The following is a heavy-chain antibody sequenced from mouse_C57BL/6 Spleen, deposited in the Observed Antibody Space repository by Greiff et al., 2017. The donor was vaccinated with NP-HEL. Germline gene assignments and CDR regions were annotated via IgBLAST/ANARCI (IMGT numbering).Heavy chain of an antibody. CDR3: ARGEDDYGAWFAY. Sequence: QVQLKQPGAELVRPGSSVKLSCKASGYTFTSYWMHWVKQRPIQGLEWIGNIDPSDSETHYNQKFKDKATLTVDKSSSTAYMQLSSLTSEDSAVYYCARGEDDYGAWFAYWGQGTLVTVSA. J-gene: IGHJ3*01. V-gene: IGHV1-52*01. CDR2: IDPSDSET. D-gene: IGHD2-4*01. CDR1: GYTFTSYW.